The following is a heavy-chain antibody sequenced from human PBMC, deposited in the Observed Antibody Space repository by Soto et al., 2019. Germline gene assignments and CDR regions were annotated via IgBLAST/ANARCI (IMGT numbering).Heavy chain of an antibody. Sequence: TLSLTCTVPGGSINSYYWSWIRQPPGKGLEWIGYIYYSGSTYYNPSLKSRVTISVDTSKNQFSLKLSFVTAADTAVYYCARQKKRGYSYGLSYWGQGTLVTVSS. J-gene: IGHJ4*02. D-gene: IGHD5-18*01. CDR3: ARQKKRGYSYGLSY. CDR1: GGSINSYY. CDR2: IYYSGST. V-gene: IGHV4-59*08.